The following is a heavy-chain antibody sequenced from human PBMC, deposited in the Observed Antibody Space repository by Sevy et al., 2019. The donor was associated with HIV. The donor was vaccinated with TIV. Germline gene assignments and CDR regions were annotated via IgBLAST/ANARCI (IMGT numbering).Heavy chain of an antibody. J-gene: IGHJ4*02. V-gene: IGHV1-3*01. Sequence: ASVKVSCKASGYTFTSYAMHWVRQAPGQRLEWMGWTNAGNGNTKYSQKFQGRVTITRDTSASTAYMELSSLRSEGTAVYYCARDLTQLWEFDYWGQGTLVTVSS. D-gene: IGHD5-18*01. CDR1: GYTFTSYA. CDR3: ARDLTQLWEFDY. CDR2: TNAGNGNT.